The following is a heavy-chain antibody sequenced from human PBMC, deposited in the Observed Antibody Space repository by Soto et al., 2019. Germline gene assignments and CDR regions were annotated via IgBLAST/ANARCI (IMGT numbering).Heavy chain of an antibody. D-gene: IGHD6-19*01. V-gene: IGHV4-59*01. CDR2: VDYSGNS. J-gene: IGHJ4*02. CDR3: ARNWCSVAGRFHFEY. CDR1: GGSINTYY. Sequence: PSETLSLTCTVSGGSINTYYWSWIRQPPGKGLEWIGYVDYSGNSDSSPSLKSRVTISIDTSKKQVSLKLNSVTAADTAVYYCARNWCSVAGRFHFEYWGQGTPVTVSS.